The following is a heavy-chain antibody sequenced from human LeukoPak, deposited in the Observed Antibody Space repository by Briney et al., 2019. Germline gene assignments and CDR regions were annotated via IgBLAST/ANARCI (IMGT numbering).Heavy chain of an antibody. D-gene: IGHD1-1*01. CDR2: IIPIFGTA. CDR1: GGTFSSYA. J-gene: IGHJ6*03. Sequence: VKVSCKASGGTFSSYAISWVRQAPGQGLEWMGGIIPIFGTANYAQKFQGRVTITADKSTSTAYMELSSLRSEDTAVYYCARDKQLDWAHYYYYYMDVWGKGTTVTVSS. V-gene: IGHV1-69*06. CDR3: ARDKQLDWAHYYYYYMDV.